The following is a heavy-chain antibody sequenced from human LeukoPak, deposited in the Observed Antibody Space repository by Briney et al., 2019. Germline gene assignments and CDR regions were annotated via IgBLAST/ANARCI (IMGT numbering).Heavy chain of an antibody. Sequence: GGSLRLSCAASGFTFSYYYMSWIRQAPGKGLEWVSYISSSGSTIYYADSVKGRFTISRDNAKNSLYLQMNSLRAEDTAVYYCAKDHGDYSYGMDVWGQGTTVTVSS. J-gene: IGHJ6*02. CDR3: AKDHGDYSYGMDV. D-gene: IGHD4-17*01. V-gene: IGHV3-11*04. CDR1: GFTFSYYY. CDR2: ISSSGSTI.